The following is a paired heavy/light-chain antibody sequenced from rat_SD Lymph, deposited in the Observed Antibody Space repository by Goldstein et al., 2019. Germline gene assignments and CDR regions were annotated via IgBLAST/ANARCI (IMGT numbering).Heavy chain of an antibody. Sequence: EVQLVETGGGLVQPGKSLKLTCATSGFTFSNAWMHWVRQSPEKQLEWVAQIKAKSNNYATYYAESVKGRFTISRDDSKSSVYLQMNSLKEEDTAIYYCTSYYGYYWGQGVMVTVSS. CDR1: GFTFSNAW. CDR3: TSYYGYY. J-gene: IGHJ2*01. D-gene: IGHD1-7*01. CDR2: IKAKSNNYAT. V-gene: IGHV6-8*01.
Light chain of an antibody. V-gene: IGKV19S2*01. J-gene: IGKJ1*01. CDR1: QNINKY. Sequence: DIQMTQSPPSLSASLGDKVTITCQASQNINKYIAWYQQKPGKAPRLLIRYTSTLESGTPSRFSGSGSGRDYSFSISNVESEDIASYYCLQYVNLPWTFGGGTKLELK. CDR3: LQYVNLPWT. CDR2: YTS.